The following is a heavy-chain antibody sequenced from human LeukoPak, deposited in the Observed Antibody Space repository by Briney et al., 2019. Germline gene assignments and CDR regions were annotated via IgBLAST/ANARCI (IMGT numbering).Heavy chain of an antibody. D-gene: IGHD3-22*01. CDR1: GFTFSSYS. CDR3: ARDPPRDSSGYYYYWYFDL. Sequence: GSLRLSFAASGFTFSSYSMNWVRRAPGKGGGWGSSIISSSSTIYYSDSVKGRFTISRDKSKKSLYLQRNSLRAEDTAVYSCARDPPRDSSGYYYYWYFDLWGRGTLVTVSS. J-gene: IGHJ2*01. CDR2: IISSSSTI. V-gene: IGHV3-48*01.